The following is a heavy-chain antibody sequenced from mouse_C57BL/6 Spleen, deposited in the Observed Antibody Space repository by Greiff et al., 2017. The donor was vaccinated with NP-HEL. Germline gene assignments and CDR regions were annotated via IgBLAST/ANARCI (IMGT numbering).Heavy chain of an antibody. D-gene: IGHD2-5*01. CDR2: INYDGSST. CDR3: ARAPYSNYYFDY. CDR1: GFTFSDSY. V-gene: IGHV5-16*01. Sequence: EVMLVESEGGLVQPGSSMKLSCTASGFTFSDSYMAWVRQVPEKGLEWVANINYDGSSTYYLDSLKSRFIISRDNAKNILYLQMSSLKSEYTATYYCARAPYSNYYFDYWGQGTTLTVSS. J-gene: IGHJ2*01.